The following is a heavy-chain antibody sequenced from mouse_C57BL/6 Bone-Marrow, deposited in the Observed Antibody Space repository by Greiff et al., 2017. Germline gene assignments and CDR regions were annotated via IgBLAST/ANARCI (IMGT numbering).Heavy chain of an antibody. CDR1: GYTFTSYW. CDR3: ARRHYYGTLYAMDY. V-gene: IGHV1-61*01. D-gene: IGHD1-1*01. CDR2: IYPSDSET. Sequence: QVQLQQPGAELVRPGSSVKLSCKASGYTFTSYWMDWVKQRPGQGLEWIGNIYPSDSETHYNQKFKDKATLTVDKSSSTAYMQLSSLTSEDSAVYYCARRHYYGTLYAMDYWGQGTSVTGSS. J-gene: IGHJ4*01.